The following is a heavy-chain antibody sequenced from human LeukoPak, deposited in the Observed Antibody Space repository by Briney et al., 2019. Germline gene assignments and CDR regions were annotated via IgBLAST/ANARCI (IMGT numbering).Heavy chain of an antibody. D-gene: IGHD6-13*01. CDR1: GGSIRDYQ. CDR2: INTNGRT. J-gene: IGHJ5*02. Sequence: SETLSLTCAVSGGSIRDYQWSWIRQPPGKGLEWIGHINTNGRTDYNPSLRSRVTMSVGTSKNQFSLKLSSVTAADTAVYYCAREGGSSWNNWFDPWGQGTLVTVSS. V-gene: IGHV4-4*07. CDR3: AREGGSSWNNWFDP.